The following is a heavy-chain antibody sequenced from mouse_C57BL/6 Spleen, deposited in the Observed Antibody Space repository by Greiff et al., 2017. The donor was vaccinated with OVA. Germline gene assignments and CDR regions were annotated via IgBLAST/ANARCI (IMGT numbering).Heavy chain of an antibody. V-gene: IGHV1-39*01. CDR1: GYSFTDYN. D-gene: IGHD1-1*01. Sequence: EVKLQESGPELVKPGASVKISCKASGYSFTDYNMNWVKQSNGKSLEWIGVINPNYGTTSYNQKFKGKATLTVDQSSSTAYMQLNSLTSEDSAVYYCARWVYYGSSYVPYYAMDYWGQGTSVTVSS. J-gene: IGHJ4*01. CDR2: INPNYGTT. CDR3: ARWVYYGSSYVPYYAMDY.